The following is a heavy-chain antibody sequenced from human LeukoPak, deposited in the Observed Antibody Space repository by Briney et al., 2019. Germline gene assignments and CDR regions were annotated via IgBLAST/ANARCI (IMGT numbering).Heavy chain of an antibody. CDR3: ARDEYSYGYYYYYMDV. V-gene: IGHV3-21*01. CDR2: ISSSSTYI. D-gene: IGHD5-18*01. J-gene: IGHJ6*03. CDR1: GFTFSSYR. Sequence: GGSLRLSCAASGFTFSSYRMNWVRQAPARGPEGVSSISSSSTYIYYADSVKGRFTISRDNAKNSLYLQMNSLKAEDTAVYYCARDEYSYGYYYYYMDVWGKGTTVTVSS.